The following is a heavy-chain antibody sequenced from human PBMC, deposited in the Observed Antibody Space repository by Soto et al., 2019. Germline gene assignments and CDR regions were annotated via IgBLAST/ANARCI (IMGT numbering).Heavy chain of an antibody. J-gene: IGHJ4*02. V-gene: IGHV4-39*02. CDR2: IYYRGNT. Sequence: QLQLQESGPGLVKPSETLSLTCTVSGGSISSSSYYWGWIRQPPGKGLEWIGSIYYRGNTYYNPPLKRRVTISVDTSKNQFSLKLSSVTAADTAVYYCAREGGGYCSGGSCQVDYWGQGTLVTVSS. CDR3: AREGGGYCSGGSCQVDY. CDR1: GGSISSSSYY. D-gene: IGHD2-15*01.